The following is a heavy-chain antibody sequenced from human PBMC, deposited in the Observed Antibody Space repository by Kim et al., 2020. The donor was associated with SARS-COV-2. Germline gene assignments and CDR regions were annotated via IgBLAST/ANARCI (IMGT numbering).Heavy chain of an antibody. Sequence: ASVKVFCKASGYTFSNYAMHWVRQAPGQRLEWMGWINXGSGNTEYSQKFQGRLIITRDTSASTAYMELSSLRSEDTDVYSCARGGAVLRFLEWLSAYFDYWGQGTLVTVSS. CDR2: INXGSGNT. V-gene: IGHV1-3*01. CDR3: ARGGAVLRFLEWLSAYFDY. CDR1: GYTFSNYA. D-gene: IGHD3-3*01. J-gene: IGHJ4*02.